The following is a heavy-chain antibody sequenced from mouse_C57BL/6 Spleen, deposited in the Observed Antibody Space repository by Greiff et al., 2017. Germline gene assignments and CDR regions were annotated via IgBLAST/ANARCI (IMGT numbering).Heavy chain of an antibody. CDR2: IWSGGST. CDR1: GFSLTSYG. D-gene: IGHD2-3*01. CDR3: ARNGGYYVGYAMDY. Sequence: VHLVESGPGLVQPSQSLSITCTVSGFSLTSYGVHWVRQSPGKGLEWLGVIWSGGSTDYNAAFISRLSISKDNSKSQVFFKMNSLQADDTAIYYCARNGGYYVGYAMDYWGQGTSVTVSS. J-gene: IGHJ4*01. V-gene: IGHV2-2*01.